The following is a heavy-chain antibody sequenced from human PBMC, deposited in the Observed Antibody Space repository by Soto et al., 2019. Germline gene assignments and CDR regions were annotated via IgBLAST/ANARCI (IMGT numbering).Heavy chain of an antibody. V-gene: IGHV2-5*02. CDR2: IYWDDSK. CDR3: AHAYGGRSLY. D-gene: IGHD1-26*01. J-gene: IGHJ4*02. CDR1: GFSLPTDRVG. Sequence: QITLKESGPTLVKPTQTLTLTCTFSGFSLPTDRVGVGWIRQPPGKALEWLAVIYWDDSKTYRPSLKSRLTITKDTSKNQVALTMTDTAPVDTATYYCAHAYGGRSLYWGQGTLVTVSS.